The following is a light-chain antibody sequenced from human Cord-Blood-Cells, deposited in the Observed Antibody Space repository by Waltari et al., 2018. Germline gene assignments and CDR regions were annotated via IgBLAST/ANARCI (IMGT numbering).Light chain of an antibody. CDR2: DAS. V-gene: IGKV3-11*01. J-gene: IGKJ2*01. Sequence: IVLTQSPATLSLSPGERATLSCRASQRVSSYLAWYQQKPGQAPRLLIYDASNRATGIPARFSGSGSGTDFTLTISSLEPEDFAVYYCQQRSNWPGTFGQGTKLEIK. CDR3: QQRSNWPGT. CDR1: QRVSSY.